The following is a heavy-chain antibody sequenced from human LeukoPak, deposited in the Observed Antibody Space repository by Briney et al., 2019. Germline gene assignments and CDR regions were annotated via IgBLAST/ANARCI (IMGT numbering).Heavy chain of an antibody. Sequence: GGSLRLSCAASGFTFSSYGMHWVRQAPGKGLEWVAFIRYDGSNKYYADSVKGRFTISRDNSKNTLYLQMNSLRAEDTAVYYCAKEYYDSSGYDFDYWSQGTLVTVSS. CDR3: AKEYYDSSGYDFDY. CDR2: IRYDGSNK. CDR1: GFTFSSYG. V-gene: IGHV3-30*02. D-gene: IGHD3-22*01. J-gene: IGHJ4*02.